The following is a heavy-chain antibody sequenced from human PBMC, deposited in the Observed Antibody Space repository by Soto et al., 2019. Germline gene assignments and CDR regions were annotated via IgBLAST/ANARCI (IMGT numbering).Heavy chain of an antibody. CDR2: IIPIFGTA. CDR3: AIRDIVVVVAAKGAFDI. Sequence: QVQLVQSGAEVKKPGSSVKVSCKASGGTFSSYAISWVRQAPGQGLEWMGGIIPIFGTANYAQKFQGRVTINADASTSTAYMELSSLRSEDTAVYYCAIRDIVVVVAAKGAFDIWGQGTMVTVSS. V-gene: IGHV1-69*12. CDR1: GGTFSSYA. D-gene: IGHD2-15*01. J-gene: IGHJ3*02.